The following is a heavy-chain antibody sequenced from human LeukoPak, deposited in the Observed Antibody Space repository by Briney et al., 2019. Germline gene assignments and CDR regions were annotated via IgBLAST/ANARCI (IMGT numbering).Heavy chain of an antibody. Sequence: GASVKVSCKASGYTFISHGISWVRQAPGQGLEWMGWISAYNGNTNYAQNLQGRATMTTDTSTSTAYMELRSLRSDDTAVYYCARHQLPEYYYGMDVWGQGTTVTVSS. J-gene: IGHJ6*02. CDR1: GYTFISHG. CDR2: ISAYNGNT. D-gene: IGHD2-2*01. V-gene: IGHV1-18*01. CDR3: ARHQLPEYYYGMDV.